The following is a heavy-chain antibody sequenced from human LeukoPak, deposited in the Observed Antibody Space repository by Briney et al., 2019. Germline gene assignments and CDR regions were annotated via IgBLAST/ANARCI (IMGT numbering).Heavy chain of an antibody. J-gene: IGHJ4*02. CDR3: VRHGDTDSCLAN. CDR1: GFIFSSYA. V-gene: IGHV3-21*01. Sequence: GGSLRLSCTASGFIFSSYAMNWVRQAPGKGLEWVSSICSTSRCIFYADSVKGRFTISRDNAKSSLYLQMNDLRAEDTAVYYCVRHGDTDSCLANWGQGTLVTVSS. D-gene: IGHD2-2*01. CDR2: ICSTSRCI.